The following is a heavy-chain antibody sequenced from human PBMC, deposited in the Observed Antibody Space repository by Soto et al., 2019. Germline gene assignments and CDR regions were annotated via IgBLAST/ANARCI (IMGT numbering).Heavy chain of an antibody. CDR2: INHSGST. Sequence: SVTLCLTCAVDGGTLSSYYLSWIRQPPGKGLEWIGEINHSGSTNYNPSLKSRVTISVDTSKNQFSLKLSSVTAADTAVYYCARGVSCSGGSCYSSGDDAFDIWGQGTMVTVSS. J-gene: IGHJ3*02. CDR3: ARGVSCSGGSCYSSGDDAFDI. V-gene: IGHV4-34*01. CDR1: GGTLSSYY. D-gene: IGHD2-15*01.